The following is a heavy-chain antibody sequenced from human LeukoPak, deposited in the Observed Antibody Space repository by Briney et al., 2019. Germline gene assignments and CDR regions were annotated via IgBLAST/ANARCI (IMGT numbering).Heavy chain of an antibody. D-gene: IGHD6-6*01. CDR3: ATRIAAGPFDP. CDR2: INHSGST. CDR1: GGSFSGYY. V-gene: IGHV4-34*01. Sequence: SETLSLTCAVYGGSFSGYYWSWIRQPPGKGLEWIGEINHSGSTNYNPSLKSRVTISVDTSKNQFSLKLSSVTAADTAVYYCATRIAAGPFDPWGQGTLVTVSS. J-gene: IGHJ5*02.